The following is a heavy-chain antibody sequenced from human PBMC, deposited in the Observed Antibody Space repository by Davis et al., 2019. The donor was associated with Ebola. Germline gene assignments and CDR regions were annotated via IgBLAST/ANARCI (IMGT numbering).Heavy chain of an antibody. CDR3: GRMDGDYRGQEFFHH. V-gene: IGHV5-51*01. D-gene: IGHD4-17*01. CDR1: GYNFNNYW. J-gene: IGHJ1*01. CDR2: LYPGDSDI. Sequence: GESLKISCKASGYNFNNYWIGWVRQMPGKGLEWMGMLYPGDSDILYSPSFQGQVIISADRSISTAYLQWFSLKASDTAMYYCGRMDGDYRGQEFFHHWGQGTLVTVSS.